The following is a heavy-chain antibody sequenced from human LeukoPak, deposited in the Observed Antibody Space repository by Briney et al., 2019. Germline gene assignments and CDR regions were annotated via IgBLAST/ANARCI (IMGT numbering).Heavy chain of an antibody. CDR1: GYTVTSNY. V-gene: IGHV3-53*01. CDR2: IYSGGRT. J-gene: IGHJ3*02. CDR3: ASRSAGDYVNTFDI. Sequence: GGSLRLSCAASGYTVTSNYMTWVRQAPGKGLEWVSVIYSGGRTYYADSVKGRFTISRDNSKNTLYLDMNSLRAEDTAVYYCASRSAGDYVNTFDIWGQGAMVTVSS. D-gene: IGHD4-17*01.